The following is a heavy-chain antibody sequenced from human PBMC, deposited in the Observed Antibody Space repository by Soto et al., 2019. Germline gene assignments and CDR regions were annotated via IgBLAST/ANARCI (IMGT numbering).Heavy chain of an antibody. Sequence: SETLSLTCAVSGGSISSSNWWSWVRQPPGKGLEWIGEIYHSGSTNYNPSLKSRVTISVDKSKNQFSLKLSSVTAADTAVYYCARRGYSSGWPNYYYYGMDVSGQGTTVTVSS. CDR3: ARRGYSSGWPNYYYYGMDV. D-gene: IGHD5-18*01. J-gene: IGHJ6*02. CDR1: GGSISSSNW. V-gene: IGHV4-4*02. CDR2: IYHSGST.